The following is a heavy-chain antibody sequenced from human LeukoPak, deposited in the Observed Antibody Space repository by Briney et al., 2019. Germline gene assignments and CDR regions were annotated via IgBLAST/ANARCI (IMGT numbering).Heavy chain of an antibody. V-gene: IGHV3-23*01. Sequence: GGSLRLSCAASGFPFSDYAMTWVRQTSGKGLEWVSAISGGGDSADYADSMKGRFTISRDNSKNTLYLQMYSLRAEDTALYYCARLGCTGTICYANYWGQGTLVTVSS. J-gene: IGHJ4*02. D-gene: IGHD2-2*01. CDR2: ISGGGDSA. CDR3: ARLGCTGTICYANY. CDR1: GFPFSDYA.